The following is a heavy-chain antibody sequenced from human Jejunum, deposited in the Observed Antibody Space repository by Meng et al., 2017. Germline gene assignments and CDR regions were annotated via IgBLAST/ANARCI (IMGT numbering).Heavy chain of an antibody. CDR3: ARRASDDYGYNY. J-gene: IGHJ4*02. D-gene: IGHD5-18*01. Sequence: QVQLVQSGAEGRKPGDSGKVSCKASGYTFTRYDINWVRQATGQGLEWMGWVNPNSGQTGYARKFQGRVTMTRRTSITTAYMELSGLRSEDTAIYYCARRASDDYGYNYWGQGTLVTVSS. V-gene: IGHV1-8*01. CDR2: VNPNSGQT. CDR1: GYTFTRYD.